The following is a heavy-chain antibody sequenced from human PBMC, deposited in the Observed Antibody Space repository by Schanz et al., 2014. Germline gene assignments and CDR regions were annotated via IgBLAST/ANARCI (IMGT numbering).Heavy chain of an antibody. D-gene: IGHD1-26*01. Sequence: EVQLVESGGGLVQPGGSLRLSCAASGFTFGDYAMTWVRQAPGKGLEWVSAINTGVNTYYADSVRGRFTMSRDNSKNTLYLQMNSLRAEDTGLYFCARGGSGSHYRLDYWGQGTLVTVSS. V-gene: IGHV3-23*04. J-gene: IGHJ4*02. CDR3: ARGGSGSHYRLDY. CDR2: INTGVNT. CDR1: GFTFGDYA.